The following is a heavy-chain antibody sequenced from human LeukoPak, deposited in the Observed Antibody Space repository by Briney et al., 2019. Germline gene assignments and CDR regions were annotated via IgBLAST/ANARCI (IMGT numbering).Heavy chain of an antibody. CDR1: GFTFSSYE. CDR2: ISGGGRTI. J-gene: IGHJ4*02. V-gene: IGHV3-48*03. D-gene: IGHD5-12*01. Sequence: GGSLRLSCAASGFTFSSYEMNWVRQAPGKGLEWVSYISGGGRTIYYADSVKGRFTISRDNAKKLLYLQMNSLRAEDTAVYYCARDGGYSGYDFDHWGQGSLVTVPT. CDR3: ARDGGYSGYDFDH.